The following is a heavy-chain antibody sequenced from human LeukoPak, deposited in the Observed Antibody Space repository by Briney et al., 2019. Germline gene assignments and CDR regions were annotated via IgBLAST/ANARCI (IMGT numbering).Heavy chain of an antibody. Sequence: GGSLRLSCAASGFTFSSYAMSWVRQAPGKGLEWVSAISGSGGSTYYADSVKGRFTISRDNSKNTLYPQMNSLRAEDTAVYYCAKDHMVLSYDFWSGYYSEYFDYWGQGTLVTVSS. CDR2: ISGSGGST. CDR3: AKDHMVLSYDFWSGYYSEYFDY. V-gene: IGHV3-23*01. J-gene: IGHJ4*02. D-gene: IGHD3-3*01. CDR1: GFTFSSYA.